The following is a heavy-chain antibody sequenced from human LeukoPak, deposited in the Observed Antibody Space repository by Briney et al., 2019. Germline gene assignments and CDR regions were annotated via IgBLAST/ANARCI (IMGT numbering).Heavy chain of an antibody. CDR1: GFTFSSYG. J-gene: IGHJ4*02. Sequence: GGSLRLSCAASGFTFSSYGMSWVRQAPGKGLEWVSAISGSGGSTYYADSVKGRFTISRDNSKNTLYLQMNSLRAEDTAVYYCAKDLISSSTTRRGYGWAPYDYWGQGTLVTVSS. CDR3: AKDLISSSTTRRGYGWAPYDY. CDR2: ISGSGGST. V-gene: IGHV3-23*01. D-gene: IGHD2-2*01.